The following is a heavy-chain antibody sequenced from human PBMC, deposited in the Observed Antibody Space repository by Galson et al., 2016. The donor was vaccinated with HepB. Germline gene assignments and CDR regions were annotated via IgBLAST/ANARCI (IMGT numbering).Heavy chain of an antibody. CDR1: GFAFSNYA. J-gene: IGHJ4*02. CDR2: TSSSANSI. CDR3: ARKKLSIATDSTPVLES. V-gene: IGHV3-23*01. D-gene: IGHD2-15*01. Sequence: SLRLSCAASGFAFSNYAMTWVRQIPGRRLEWVAGTSSSANSIYYADSVKGRFTISRDNSINTLFLYMHSLRAEDTGVYFCARKKLSIATDSTPVLESWGQGTLVTVSS.